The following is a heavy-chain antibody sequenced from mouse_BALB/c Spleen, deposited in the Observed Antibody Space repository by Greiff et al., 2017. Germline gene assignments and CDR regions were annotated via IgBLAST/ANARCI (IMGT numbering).Heavy chain of an antibody. D-gene: IGHD1-1*01. CDR2: IRNKANGYTT. Sequence: EVQLQESGGGLVQPGGSLRLSCATSGFTFTDYYMSWVRQPPGKALEWLGFIRNKANGYTTEYSASVKGRFTISRDNSQSILYLQMNTLRAEDSATYYCAREYYGSSQFAYWGQGTLVTVSA. J-gene: IGHJ3*01. CDR3: AREYYGSSQFAY. V-gene: IGHV7-3*02. CDR1: GFTFTDYY.